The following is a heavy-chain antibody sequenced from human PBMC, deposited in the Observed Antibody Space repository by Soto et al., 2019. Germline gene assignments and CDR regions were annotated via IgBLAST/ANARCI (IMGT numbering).Heavy chain of an antibody. CDR2: IYYSGST. D-gene: IGHD3-10*01. J-gene: IGHJ5*02. Sequence: PSETLSLTCTVSGGSISSYYWSWIRQPPGKGLEWIGYIYYSGSTNYNPSLKSRVTISVDTSKNQFSLKLSSVTAADTAVYYCARLEWFGGYDPSGQGTLVTVSS. CDR3: ARLEWFGGYDP. V-gene: IGHV4-59*08. CDR1: GGSISSYY.